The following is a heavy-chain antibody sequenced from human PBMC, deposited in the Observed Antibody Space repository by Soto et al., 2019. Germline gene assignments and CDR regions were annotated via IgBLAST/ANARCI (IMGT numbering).Heavy chain of an antibody. CDR2: TYWDGND. J-gene: IGHJ4*02. CDR1: GTSLSTLGAG. CDR3: AHTNGWVTDY. Sequence: QITLKESGPTLVKPTQTLTLTCTFSGTSLSTLGAGVHWIRQPPGKALEWLALTYWDGNDRYSPSLRSRLSSAKDTSNNQVVLTMTNMDPVDTATYYCAHTNGWVTDYWGQGTLVTVSP. D-gene: IGHD6-19*01. V-gene: IGHV2-5*02.